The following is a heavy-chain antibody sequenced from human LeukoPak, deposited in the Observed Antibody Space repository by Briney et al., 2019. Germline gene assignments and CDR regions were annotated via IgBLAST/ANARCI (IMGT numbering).Heavy chain of an antibody. CDR2: INHSGST. D-gene: IGHD1-26*01. CDR3: ARQGGSYYGNWFDP. CDR1: GGSFSGYY. Sequence: SETLSLTCAVYGGSFSGYYWSWIRQPPGKGLEWIGEINHSGSTNYNPSLKSRVTISVDTSKNQFSLKLNSVTAADTAVYYCARQGGSYYGNWFDPWDQGTLVTVSS. J-gene: IGHJ5*02. V-gene: IGHV4-34*01.